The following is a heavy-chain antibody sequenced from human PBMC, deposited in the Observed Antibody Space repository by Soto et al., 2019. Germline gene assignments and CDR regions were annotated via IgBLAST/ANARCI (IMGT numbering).Heavy chain of an antibody. Sequence: EVQLLESGGGLVQPGGSLRLSCAASGFTFSSYAMSWVRQAPGKGLEWVSAISGSGGSTYYADSVKGRFTISRDNSKNTLYLQMNSLRAEDTAVYYCAKDRGYSGYDRLYDAFDIWGQGTLVTVSS. V-gene: IGHV3-23*01. D-gene: IGHD5-12*01. J-gene: IGHJ3*02. CDR3: AKDRGYSGYDRLYDAFDI. CDR1: GFTFSSYA. CDR2: ISGSGGST.